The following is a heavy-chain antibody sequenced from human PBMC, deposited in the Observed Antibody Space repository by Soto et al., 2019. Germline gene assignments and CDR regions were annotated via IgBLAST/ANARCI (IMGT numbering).Heavy chain of an antibody. D-gene: IGHD2-2*01. CDR2: INHSGST. V-gene: IGHV4-34*01. CDR3: ARLGYCSSTSCYVYYYYYMDV. J-gene: IGHJ6*03. CDR1: GGSFSGYY. Sequence: QVQLQQWGAGLLKPSETLSLTCAVYGGSFSGYYWSWIRQPPGKGLEWIGEINHSGSTNYNPSLKSRVTLSVDTSKNQFSLKLSSVTAADTAVYYCARLGYCSSTSCYVYYYYYMDVWGKGTTVTVSS.